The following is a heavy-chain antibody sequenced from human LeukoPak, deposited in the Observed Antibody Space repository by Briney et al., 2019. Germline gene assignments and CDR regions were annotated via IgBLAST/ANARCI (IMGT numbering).Heavy chain of an antibody. CDR1: GFTFSSYS. CDR2: IWYDGSNK. Sequence: PGGSLRLSCAASGFTFSSYSMNWVRQAPGKGLEWVAVIWYDGSNKYYADPVKGRFTISRDNSKNTLYLQMNSLRAEDTAVYYCARDRPPFFSGSSAFDYWGQGTLVTVSS. CDR3: ARDRPPFFSGSSAFDY. D-gene: IGHD1-26*01. V-gene: IGHV3-33*08. J-gene: IGHJ4*02.